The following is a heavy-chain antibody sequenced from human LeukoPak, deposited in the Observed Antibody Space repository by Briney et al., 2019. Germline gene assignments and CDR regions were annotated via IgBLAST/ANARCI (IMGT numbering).Heavy chain of an antibody. D-gene: IGHD6-13*01. Sequence: GGSLRLSCAASGFTFSSYAMSWVRQAPGKGLEWVSAISGSGGSTYYADSVKGRITISRDNSKNTLYLQMNSLRAEDTAVYYCAKRFGAAGAAFDYWGQGTLVTVSS. CDR1: GFTFSSYA. CDR2: ISGSGGST. J-gene: IGHJ4*02. CDR3: AKRFGAAGAAFDY. V-gene: IGHV3-23*01.